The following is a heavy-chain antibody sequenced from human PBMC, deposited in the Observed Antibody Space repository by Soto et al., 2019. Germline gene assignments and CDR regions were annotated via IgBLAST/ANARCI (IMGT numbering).Heavy chain of an antibody. CDR1: GGTFSSYA. Sequence: SVKVSCKAFGGTFSSYAISWVRQAPGEGLEWMGGIIPIFGTANYAQKFQGRVTITADESTSTAYMELSSLRSEDTAVYYCASTTPPRAHVMGYSGMDVWGQGTTVTVSS. CDR3: ASTTPPRAHVMGYSGMDV. V-gene: IGHV1-69*13. D-gene: IGHD1-7*01. J-gene: IGHJ6*02. CDR2: IIPIFGTA.